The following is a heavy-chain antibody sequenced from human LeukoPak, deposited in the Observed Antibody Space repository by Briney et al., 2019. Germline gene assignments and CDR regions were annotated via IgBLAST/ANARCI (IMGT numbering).Heavy chain of an antibody. CDR1: GYTFTSYD. CDR3: ARGVLVYCSSTSCYQRFDP. J-gene: IGHJ5*02. CDR2: MNPNSGNT. Sequence: GASVKVSCKASGYTFTSYDINWVRQATGQGLEWMGWMNPNSGNTGYAQKFQGRVTMTRNTSISTAYMELSSLRSEGTAVYYCARGVLVYCSSTSCYQRFDPWGQGTLVTASS. D-gene: IGHD2-2*01. V-gene: IGHV1-8*01.